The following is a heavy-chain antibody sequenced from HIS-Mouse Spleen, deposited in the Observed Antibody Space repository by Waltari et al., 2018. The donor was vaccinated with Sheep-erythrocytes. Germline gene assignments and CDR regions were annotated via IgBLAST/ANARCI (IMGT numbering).Heavy chain of an antibody. J-gene: IGHJ4*02. D-gene: IGHD4-17*01. CDR2: ISSSSSYI. CDR3: ARVAAVTTYYFDY. V-gene: IGHV3-21*01. Sequence: EVQLVESGGGLVKPGGSLRLSCAASGFTFSSYSMNWVRQAPGKGLELFSSISSSSSYIYYADSVKGRFTISRDNAKNSLYLQMNSLRAEDTAVYYCARVAAVTTYYFDYWGQGTLVTVSS. CDR1: GFTFSSYS.